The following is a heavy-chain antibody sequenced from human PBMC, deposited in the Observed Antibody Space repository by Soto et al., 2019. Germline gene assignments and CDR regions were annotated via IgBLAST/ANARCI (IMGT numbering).Heavy chain of an antibody. V-gene: IGHV2-5*02. CDR2: IYWDDYK. D-gene: IGHD3-10*01. J-gene: IGHJ4*02. Sequence: QITLKESGPTLVKPTQTLTLTCTFSGFSLDTSGVGVGWIRQPPGKALEWVAVIYWDDYKHFSPSLESRLTTXKXXSKNLVVLTMTDMDPVDTATYYCAHKGSGLYPLDYWGQGTLVTVSS. CDR1: GFSLDTSGVG. CDR3: AHKGSGLYPLDY.